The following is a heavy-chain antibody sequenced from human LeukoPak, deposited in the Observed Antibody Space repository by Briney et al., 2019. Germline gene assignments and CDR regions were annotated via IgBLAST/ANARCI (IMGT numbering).Heavy chain of an antibody. Sequence: SETLSLTCTVSGGSISSYYWSWIRQPPGKGLEWIGYIYYSGSTNYNPFLKSRVSMSIDTSKNQFSLKLSFVTAADTAVYYCARDWVAAAGNNYYYYGMDVWGQGTTVTVSS. D-gene: IGHD6-13*01. CDR3: ARDWVAAAGNNYYYYGMDV. CDR2: IYYSGST. V-gene: IGHV4-59*01. CDR1: GGSISSYY. J-gene: IGHJ6*02.